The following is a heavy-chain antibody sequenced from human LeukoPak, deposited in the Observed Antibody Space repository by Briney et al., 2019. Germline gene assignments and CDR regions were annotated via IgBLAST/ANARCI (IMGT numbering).Heavy chain of an antibody. V-gene: IGHV3-74*01. CDR1: GFTFSSYW. Sequence: GGSLRLSCAASGFTFSSYWMHWVRQGPGKELTWVSHINSDGTTTNYADSVKGRFTISRDNAKNSLYLQMNSLRAEDTAVYYCASKTTYYYYYMDVWGKGTTVTISS. CDR3: ASKTTYYYYYMDV. J-gene: IGHJ6*03. CDR2: INSDGTTT. D-gene: IGHD1-1*01.